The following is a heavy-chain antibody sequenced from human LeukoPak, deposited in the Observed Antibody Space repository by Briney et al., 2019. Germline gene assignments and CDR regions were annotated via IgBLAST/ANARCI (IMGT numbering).Heavy chain of an antibody. CDR3: ITPLPYSAQ. CDR2: ISSSGSNT. D-gene: IGHD2-21*01. Sequence: PGGSLRLSCAASEFTYGMNWVRQAPGKGLECVSAISSSGSNTYYADSVKGRFTISRDNSKNTLYLQMNSLRAEDTAVYYCITPLPYSAQGGQGTLVTVSS. CDR1: EFTYG. V-gene: IGHV3-23*01. J-gene: IGHJ4*02.